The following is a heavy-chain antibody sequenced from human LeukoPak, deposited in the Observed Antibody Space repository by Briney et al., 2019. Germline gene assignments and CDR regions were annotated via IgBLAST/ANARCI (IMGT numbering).Heavy chain of an antibody. Sequence: GGSLRLSCAASGFTFSSYAMSWVRQAPGGGLEWVSAISGSGGSTYYADSVKGRFTISRDNSKNTLYLQMNSLRAEDTAVYYCAKDIQAARSPFLDYWGQGTLVTVSS. J-gene: IGHJ4*02. V-gene: IGHV3-23*01. CDR3: AKDIQAARSPFLDY. D-gene: IGHD6-6*01. CDR1: GFTFSSYA. CDR2: ISGSGGST.